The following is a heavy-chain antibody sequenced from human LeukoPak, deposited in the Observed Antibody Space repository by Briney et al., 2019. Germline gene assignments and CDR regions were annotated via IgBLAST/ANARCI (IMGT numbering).Heavy chain of an antibody. D-gene: IGHD3-10*01. J-gene: IGHJ4*02. CDR3: AKGGSGSYYTPGNFDY. CDR1: GFTFSSYA. Sequence: PGGSLRLSCAASGFTFSSYAVSWVRQAPGKGLEWVSAISGSGGSTYYADSVKGRFTISRDNSKNTLYLQMNSLRAEDTAVYYCAKGGSGSYYTPGNFDYWGQGTLVTVSS. V-gene: IGHV3-23*01. CDR2: ISGSGGST.